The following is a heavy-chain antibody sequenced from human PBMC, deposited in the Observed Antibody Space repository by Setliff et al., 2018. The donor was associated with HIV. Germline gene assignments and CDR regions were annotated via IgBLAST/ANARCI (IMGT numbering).Heavy chain of an antibody. CDR3: ARRSGWFYDY. D-gene: IGHD6-19*01. J-gene: IGHJ4*02. Sequence: SETLSLTCTVSGGSISSYYWSWIRQPPGKGLEWIGYIYYSGSTNYNPSLKSRVTISVDTSKNQFSLKLSSMTAADTAGYYCARRSGWFYDYWGQGTLVTVSS. CDR2: IYYSGST. V-gene: IGHV4-59*01. CDR1: GGSISSYY.